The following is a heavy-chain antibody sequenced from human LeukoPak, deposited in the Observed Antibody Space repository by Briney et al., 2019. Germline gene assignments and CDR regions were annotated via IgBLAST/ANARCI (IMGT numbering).Heavy chain of an antibody. CDR1: GFTFSNFW. CDR3: AREVAYGSGSRYAFDI. J-gene: IGHJ3*02. V-gene: IGHV3-7*01. Sequence: GGSLRLSCAASGFTFSNFWMSWVRQAPGKGLEWVATIRQDGSQKYYVDSVKGRFTISRDNAKNSLYLQMNSLRGEDTAVYYCAREVAYGSGSRYAFDIWGQGTMVTVSS. D-gene: IGHD3-10*01. CDR2: IRQDGSQK.